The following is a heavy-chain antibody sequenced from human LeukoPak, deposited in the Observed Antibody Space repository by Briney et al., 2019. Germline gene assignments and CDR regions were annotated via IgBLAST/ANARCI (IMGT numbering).Heavy chain of an antibody. Sequence: ASVKVSCKASGYTFIGYYVHWVRQAPGQGLEWMGWMNTRSGDTNYAQKFLGRVTMTREMSISTAYMELIWLRSDDTAVYYCARDRVVAAATHFDYWGQGSLVTVSS. V-gene: IGHV1-2*02. D-gene: IGHD2-15*01. CDR2: MNTRSGDT. CDR1: GYTFIGYY. J-gene: IGHJ4*02. CDR3: ARDRVVAAATHFDY.